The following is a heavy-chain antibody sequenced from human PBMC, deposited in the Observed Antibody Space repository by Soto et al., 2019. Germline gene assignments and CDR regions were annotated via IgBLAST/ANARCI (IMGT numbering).Heavy chain of an antibody. D-gene: IGHD6-13*01. J-gene: IGHJ4*02. CDR3: ARDQGDSSTFDY. V-gene: IGHV1-69*08. Sequence: QVQLVQSGAEVKKPGSSVKVSCKASGGTFSSYTISWVRQAPGQGLEWMGRIIPILGIANYAQKFQGRVTITSDKSTSTAYMELSILRSEDTAVYYCARDQGDSSTFDYWGQGTLVTVSS. CDR2: IIPILGIA. CDR1: GGTFSSYT.